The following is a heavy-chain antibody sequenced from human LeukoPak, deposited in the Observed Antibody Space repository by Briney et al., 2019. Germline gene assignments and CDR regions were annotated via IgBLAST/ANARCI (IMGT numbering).Heavy chain of an antibody. CDR2: ISSSSSYI. Sequence: GGSLRLSCAASGFTFSSYSMNWVRQAPGKGLEWASSISSSSSYIYYADSVKGRFTISRDNAKNSLYLQMNSLRAEDTAVYYCARVAAAGTEYFDYWGQGTLVTVSS. V-gene: IGHV3-21*01. D-gene: IGHD6-13*01. CDR3: ARVAAAGTEYFDY. CDR1: GFTFSSYS. J-gene: IGHJ4*02.